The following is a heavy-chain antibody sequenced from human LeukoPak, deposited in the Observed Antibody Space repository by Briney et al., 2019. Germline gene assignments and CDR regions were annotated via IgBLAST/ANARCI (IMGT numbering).Heavy chain of an antibody. V-gene: IGHV3-48*01. CDR2: ISSSSSTI. CDR3: ARVLSVAAFDP. J-gene: IGHJ5*02. D-gene: IGHD2-15*01. Sequence: GGSLRLSCAASGFTFSSYSMNWVRQAPGKGLEWVSYISSSSSTIYYADSVKGRFTISSDKAKNSLYLQMNSLRAEDTAVYYCARVLSVAAFDPWGQGTLVTVSS. CDR1: GFTFSSYS.